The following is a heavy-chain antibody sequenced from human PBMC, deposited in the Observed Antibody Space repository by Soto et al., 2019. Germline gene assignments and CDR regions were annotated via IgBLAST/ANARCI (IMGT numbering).Heavy chain of an antibody. V-gene: IGHV3-23*01. J-gene: IGHJ4*02. Sequence: EVQLLESGGGLVQPGGSLRLSCAASGFTFSSYDMSWVRQAQGKGLEWVSSISGSGVSTYYADSVKGRFTISRDNSKNTLYVQMNSLRAEDTAVYYCAKRWYYYDSSGYYPIDYWGQGAVVTVSS. CDR2: ISGSGVST. D-gene: IGHD3-22*01. CDR1: GFTFSSYD. CDR3: AKRWYYYDSSGYYPIDY.